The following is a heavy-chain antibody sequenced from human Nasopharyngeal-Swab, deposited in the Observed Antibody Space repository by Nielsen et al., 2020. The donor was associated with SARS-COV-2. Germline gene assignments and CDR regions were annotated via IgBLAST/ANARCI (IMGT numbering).Heavy chain of an antibody. J-gene: IGHJ6*03. CDR2: IYYSGST. V-gene: IGHV4-59*08. CDR3: ARLGGGGYYYYYYYMDV. CDR1: GGSISSYY. D-gene: IGHD3-16*01. Sequence: GSLRLSCTVSGGSISSYYWSWIRQPPGKGLEWIGYIYYSGSTNYNPSLKSRVTISVDTSKNQFSLKLGSVTAADTAVYYCARLGGGGYYYYYYYMDVWGKGTTVTVSS.